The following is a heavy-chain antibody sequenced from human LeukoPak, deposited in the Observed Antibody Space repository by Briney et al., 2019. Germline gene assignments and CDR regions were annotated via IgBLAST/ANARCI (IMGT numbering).Heavy chain of an antibody. CDR2: ISAYNGNT. CDR1: GYTFTSYG. CDR3: AREGYFDWLLSMYYFDY. Sequence: GASVKVSCKASGYTFTSYGISWVRQAPGQGLEWMGWISAYNGNTNYAQKLQGRVTMTTDTSTSTAYMELRSLRSDDTAVYYCAREGYFDWLLSMYYFDYWGQGTLVTVSS. V-gene: IGHV1-18*01. J-gene: IGHJ4*02. D-gene: IGHD3-9*01.